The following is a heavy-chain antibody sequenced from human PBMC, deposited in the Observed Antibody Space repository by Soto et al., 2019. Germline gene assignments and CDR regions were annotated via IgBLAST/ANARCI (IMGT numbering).Heavy chain of an antibody. CDR2: INPSGGST. Sequence: GASVKVSCKASGYTFTSYYMHWVRQAPRQGLEWMGIINPSGGSTSYAQKFQGRVTMTRDTSTSTVYMELSSLRSEDTAVYYCARDREMAIFGVVTTFDYWGQGTLVTVSS. CDR1: GYTFTSYY. J-gene: IGHJ4*02. CDR3: ARDREMAIFGVVTTFDY. D-gene: IGHD3-3*01. V-gene: IGHV1-46*01.